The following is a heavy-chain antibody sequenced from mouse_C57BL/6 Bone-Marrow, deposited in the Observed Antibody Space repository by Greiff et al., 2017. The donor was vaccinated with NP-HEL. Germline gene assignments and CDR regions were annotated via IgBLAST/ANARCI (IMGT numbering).Heavy chain of an antibody. CDR3: ARGGIYYDCAWFAY. D-gene: IGHD2-4*01. V-gene: IGHV1-54*01. J-gene: IGHJ3*01. CDR1: GYAFTNYL. Sequence: QVQLQQSGAELVRPGTSVKVSCKASGYAFTNYLIEWVKQRPGQGLEWIGVINPGSGGTNYNEKFKGKATLTAYKSSSTAYMQLSSLTSEDSAVYFCARGGIYYDCAWFAYWGQGTLVTVSA. CDR2: INPGSGGT.